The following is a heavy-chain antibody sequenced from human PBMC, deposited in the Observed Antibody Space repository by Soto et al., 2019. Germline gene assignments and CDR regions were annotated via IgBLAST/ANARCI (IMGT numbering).Heavy chain of an antibody. J-gene: IGHJ4*01. D-gene: IGHD1-26*01. Sequence: QVQLVQSGAEVKKPGASVKVSCKASGYTFTSYGISWVRQAPGQGLEWVGWISVYNGNTNYAQKLQGSVTMTTDTATRTGNMELRSLRSEDTAICDCAGYVGVGATPNSGHGTLVAVFS. CDR3: AGYVGVGATPN. CDR2: ISVYNGNT. V-gene: IGHV1-18*01. CDR1: GYTFTSYG.